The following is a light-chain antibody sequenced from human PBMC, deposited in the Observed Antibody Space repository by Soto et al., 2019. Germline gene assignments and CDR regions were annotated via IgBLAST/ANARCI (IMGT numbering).Light chain of an antibody. CDR1: QSISSY. V-gene: IGKV1-39*01. Sequence: IQMTQSPSSLSSSLGDRVTITCRASQSISSYLNWYQQKPGKAPKLLVYAASSLQSGVPSRFSGSGSGTDFTLTISSLKPEDFATYYCQQSYSTPPITCGQGTRLEIK. CDR3: QQSYSTPPIT. J-gene: IGKJ5*01. CDR2: AAS.